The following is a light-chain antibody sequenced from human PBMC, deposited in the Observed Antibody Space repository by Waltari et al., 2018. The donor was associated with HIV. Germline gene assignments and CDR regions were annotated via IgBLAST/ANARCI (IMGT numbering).Light chain of an antibody. CDR3: QQYATSPELT. CDR2: GAS. J-gene: IGKJ4*01. V-gene: IGKV3-20*01. CDR1: QSVTSGY. Sequence: LSLSPGERATLSCTASQSVTSGYLAWYQQKPGRTPRLVISGASSRATGIPDRFSGSGSGTHFTLTINGVEPEDFAVYFCQQYATSPELTFGGGTQLDIK.